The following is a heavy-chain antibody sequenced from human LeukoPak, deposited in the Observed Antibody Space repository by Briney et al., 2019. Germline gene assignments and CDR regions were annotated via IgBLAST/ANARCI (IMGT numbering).Heavy chain of an antibody. CDR3: ARNDSRGGSSDY. J-gene: IGHJ4*02. CDR2: ISAYNGNT. V-gene: IGHV1-18*01. CDR1: GYTFTSYG. D-gene: IGHD4-11*01. Sequence: ASVKVSCKASGYTFTSYGISWVRQAPGQGLEWMGWISAYNGNTNYAQKLQGRVTMTTDTSTSTAYMELRSLRSVDTAVYYCARNDSRGGSSDYWGQGTLVTVSS.